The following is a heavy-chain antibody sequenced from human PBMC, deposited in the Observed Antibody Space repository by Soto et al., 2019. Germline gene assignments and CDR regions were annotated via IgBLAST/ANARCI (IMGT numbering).Heavy chain of an antibody. J-gene: IGHJ6*02. D-gene: IGHD3-10*02. CDR3: ARVGLFQEAMDV. V-gene: IGHV3-11*01. CDR1: GFSFSDSY. Sequence: PGGSLRLSCAASGFSFSDSYMSWIRQAPGKGLEWVSYTTRSGSAKYYADSVKGRFTISRDNGKNSLFLQMNSLRAEDTAVYYCARVGLFQEAMDVWGQGTTVTASS. CDR2: TTRSGSAK.